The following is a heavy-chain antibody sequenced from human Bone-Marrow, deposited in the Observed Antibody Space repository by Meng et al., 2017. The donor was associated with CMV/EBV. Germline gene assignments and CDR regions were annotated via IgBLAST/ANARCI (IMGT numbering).Heavy chain of an antibody. V-gene: IGHV4-59*01. D-gene: IGHD6-13*01. CDR3: AREGNIIAAAGHNWFDP. J-gene: IGHJ5*02. Sequence: SGGSISSYYWSWIRQPPGKGLEWIGYIYYSGSTNYNPSLKSRVTISVDTSKNQFSLKLSSVTAADTAVYYCAREGNIIAAAGHNWFDPWGQGTLVTVSS. CDR2: IYYSGST. CDR1: GGSISSYY.